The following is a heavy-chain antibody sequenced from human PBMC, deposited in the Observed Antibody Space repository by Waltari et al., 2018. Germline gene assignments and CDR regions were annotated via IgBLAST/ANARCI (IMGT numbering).Heavy chain of an antibody. V-gene: IGHV3-30*02. J-gene: IGHJ4*02. CDR3: QFVHWNGDFDF. Sequence: QVQVVESGGGVVRPGGSLRLPCAASGCPLPSYAMHWVRQAPGKGLEWIAFIRHDASNKFYVDSVKGRFTISRDVSSHTLYLQMDRLRSEDTAVYFCQFVHWNGDFDFWGQGTLVTVSS. CDR2: IRHDASNK. CDR1: GCPLPSYA. D-gene: IGHD1-1*01.